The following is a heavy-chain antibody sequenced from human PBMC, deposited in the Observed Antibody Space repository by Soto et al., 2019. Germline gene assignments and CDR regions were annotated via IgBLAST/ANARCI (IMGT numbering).Heavy chain of an antibody. CDR3: ERDLPAMGY. V-gene: IGHV1-18*01. CDR1: GYTFTNHG. CDR2: VSAYNGDT. J-gene: IGHJ4*02. Sequence: ASVKVSCKASGYTFTNHGISWVRQAPGQGLEWVGWVSAYNGDTKYAQNLQDRVSLTTVTSTSTAYMELRSLGSDDTAVYYCERDLPAMGYWGQGSLVTVCS.